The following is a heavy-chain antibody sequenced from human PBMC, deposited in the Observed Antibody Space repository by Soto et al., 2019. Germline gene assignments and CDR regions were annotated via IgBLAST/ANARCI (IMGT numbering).Heavy chain of an antibody. D-gene: IGHD2-21*02. CDR1: GCSISSGGYY. J-gene: IGHJ6*02. CDR3: ARDLWGYCGTDCYPLDV. V-gene: IGHV4-31*03. CDR2: IYYIGST. Sequence: SETLSLTCTVSGCSISSGGYYWNWIRQHPGKGLEWIGYIYYIGSTYYNPSLKSRVTISLDTSKNQFSLKLSSVTAADTAVYYCARDLWGYCGTDCYPLDVWGQGTTVTVSS.